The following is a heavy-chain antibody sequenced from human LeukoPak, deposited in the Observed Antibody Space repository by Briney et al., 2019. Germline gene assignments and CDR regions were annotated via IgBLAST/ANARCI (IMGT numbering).Heavy chain of an antibody. Sequence: SETLSLTCTVSGGSISSSSYYWGWIRQPPGKGLEWIGSIYYSGSTYYNPSLKSRVTISVDTSKNQFSLKLSSVTAADTAVYYCARVSGSYWDWFDPWGQGTLVTVSS. CDR1: GGSISSSSYY. D-gene: IGHD3-10*01. CDR2: IYYSGST. CDR3: ARVSGSYWDWFDP. J-gene: IGHJ5*02. V-gene: IGHV4-39*07.